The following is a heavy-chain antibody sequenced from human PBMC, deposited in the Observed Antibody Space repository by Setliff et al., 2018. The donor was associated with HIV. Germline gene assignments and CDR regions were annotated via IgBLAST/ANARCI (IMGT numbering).Heavy chain of an antibody. CDR1: GFVFRNYN. Sequence: GGSLRLSCAASGFVFRNYNMNWVRQAPGKGLEWVSSVSSDGRYIYYADSLKGRFTISRDNTKNSLYLQMNSLRAEDTAVYYCARGDSFVYSYVYPDYWGQGTLVTVSS. CDR2: VSSDGRYI. D-gene: IGHD3-22*01. J-gene: IGHJ4*02. CDR3: ARGDSFVYSYVYPDY. V-gene: IGHV3-21*01.